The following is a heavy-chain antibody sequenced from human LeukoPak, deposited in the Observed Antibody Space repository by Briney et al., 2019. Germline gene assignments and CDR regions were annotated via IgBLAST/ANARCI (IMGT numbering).Heavy chain of an antibody. CDR3: ATEYSSSSPPRY. V-gene: IGHV1-69*13. J-gene: IGHJ4*02. CDR1: GGTFSSYA. D-gene: IGHD6-6*01. Sequence: VKVSCKASGGTFSSYAISWVRQAPGQGLEWMGGIIPIFGTANYAQKFQGRVTITADESTSTAYMELSSLRSEDTAVYYCATEYSSSSPPRYWGQGTLVTVSS. CDR2: IIPIFGTA.